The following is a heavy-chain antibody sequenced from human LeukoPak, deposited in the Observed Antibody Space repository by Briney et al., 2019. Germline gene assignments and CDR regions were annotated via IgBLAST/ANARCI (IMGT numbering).Heavy chain of an antibody. V-gene: IGHV4-39*01. J-gene: IGHJ4*02. D-gene: IGHD6-19*01. CDR1: AGSISSSNYY. Sequence: SETLSLTCTVSAGSISSSNYYWGWIRQPPETGLEWIGSFYYSGSTHYNPSLKSRVTISVDTSKNQFSLKLTSVTAADTAMYYCARTLGWSFDYWGQGTLVTVSS. CDR3: ARTLGWSFDY. CDR2: FYYSGST.